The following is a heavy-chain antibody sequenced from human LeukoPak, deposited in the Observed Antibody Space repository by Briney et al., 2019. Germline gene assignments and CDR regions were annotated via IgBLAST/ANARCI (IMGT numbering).Heavy chain of an antibody. D-gene: IGHD3-16*02. CDR3: ATRSPRGTYVWGSYRYDY. J-gene: IGHJ4*02. CDR1: GYTLTELS. CDR2: FHPEDGET. Sequence: SVKVSCKVSGYTLTELSMHWVGQAPGKGLEWMGGFHPEDGETIYAQKFQGRVTMTEDTSTDTAYMELSSLRSEDTAVYYCATRSPRGTYVWGSYRYDYWGQGTLVTVSS. V-gene: IGHV1-24*01.